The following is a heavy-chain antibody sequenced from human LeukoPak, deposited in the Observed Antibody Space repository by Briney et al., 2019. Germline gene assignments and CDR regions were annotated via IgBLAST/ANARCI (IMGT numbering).Heavy chain of an antibody. CDR1: GITFSSYA. V-gene: IGHV3-30*04. J-gene: IGHJ6*02. CDR2: ISYDGSNK. CDR3: ARADSLYYYGMDV. Sequence: GGSLRLPCAASGITFSSYAMSWVRQAPGKGLEWVAVISYDGSNKYYADSVKGRFTISRDNSKNTLYLQMNSLRAEDTAVYYCARADSLYYYGMDVWGQGTTVTVSS. D-gene: IGHD2-21*02.